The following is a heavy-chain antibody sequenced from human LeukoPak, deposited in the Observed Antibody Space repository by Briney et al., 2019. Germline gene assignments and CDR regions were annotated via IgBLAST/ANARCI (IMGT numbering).Heavy chain of an antibody. CDR2: ISSHGGST. V-gene: IGHV3-64*01. J-gene: IGHJ3*02. D-gene: IGHD6-13*01. CDR1: GFTFSSYA. CDR3: ARSPYSRSYDAFDI. Sequence: GGSLRLSCAASGFTFSSYAMHWVRQAPGKGLEYVLAISSHGGSTNYANSVKGRFTISRDNSKNSLYLQMGSLRAEDMAVYYCARSPYSRSYDAFDIWGQGTMVTVSS.